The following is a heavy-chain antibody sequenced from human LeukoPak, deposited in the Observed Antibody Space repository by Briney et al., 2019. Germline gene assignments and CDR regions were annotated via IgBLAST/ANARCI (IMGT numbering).Heavy chain of an antibody. V-gene: IGHV3-53*01. CDR2: IYSGGST. CDR1: GFTVSSNY. CDR3: ARSTAGTNPFDY. D-gene: IGHD6-13*01. Sequence: PGGSLRLSCAASGFTVSSNYMSWVRQAPGKGLEWVSVIYSGGSTYYADSVKGRFTISRDNAKNSLYLQMNSLRAEDTAVYYCARSTAGTNPFDYWGQGTLVTVSS. J-gene: IGHJ4*02.